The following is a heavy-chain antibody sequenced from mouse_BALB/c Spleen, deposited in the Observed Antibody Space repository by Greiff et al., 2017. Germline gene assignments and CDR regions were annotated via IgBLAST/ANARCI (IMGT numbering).Heavy chain of an antibody. Sequence: EVKLQESGPGLVKPSQSLSLTCTVTGYSITSDYAWNWIRQFPGNKLEWMGYISYSGSTSYNPSLKSRISITRDTSKNQFFLQLNSVTTEDTATYYCAREGFGLVDYWGQGTTLTVSS. D-gene: IGHD2-2*01. CDR3: AREGFGLVDY. V-gene: IGHV3-2*02. CDR2: ISYSGST. CDR1: GYSITSDYA. J-gene: IGHJ2*01.